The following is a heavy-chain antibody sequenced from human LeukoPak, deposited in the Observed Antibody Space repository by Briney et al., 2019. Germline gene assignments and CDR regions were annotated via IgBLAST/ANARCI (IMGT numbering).Heavy chain of an antibody. D-gene: IGHD3-3*01. J-gene: IGHJ6*02. CDR3: ASDREATIFPYYYGMDV. Sequence: GRSLRLSCAASGFTFSSYAMHWVRQAPGKGLEWVAVISYDGSNKYYADSVKGRFTISRDNSNTTLYLQMNSLRAEDTAVYYCASDREATIFPYYYGMDVWGQGTTVTVSS. CDR2: ISYDGSNK. V-gene: IGHV3-30-3*01. CDR1: GFTFSSYA.